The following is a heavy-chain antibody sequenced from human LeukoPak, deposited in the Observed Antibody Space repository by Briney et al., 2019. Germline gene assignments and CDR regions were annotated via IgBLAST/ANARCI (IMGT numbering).Heavy chain of an antibody. V-gene: IGHV3-23*01. CDR3: AKGGLSGSYYFDY. D-gene: IGHD1-26*01. CDR2: ISDSGDAT. J-gene: IGHJ4*02. Sequence: TGGSLRLSCAASGFSLSGYWMTWVRQAPGKGLEWVSGISDSGDATYYTDSVKGRFTISRDTSKNTLYMHMNSLRAEDTAVYYCAKGGLSGSYYFDYWGQGTLVTVSS. CDR1: GFSLSGYW.